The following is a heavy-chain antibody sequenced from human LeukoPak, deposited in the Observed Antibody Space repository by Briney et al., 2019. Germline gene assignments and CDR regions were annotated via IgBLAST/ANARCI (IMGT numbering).Heavy chain of an antibody. D-gene: IGHD2-8*01. J-gene: IGHJ4*02. CDR3: ATLNGPLFEY. CDR1: GFTFSNYW. Sequence: GGSLGLSCAASGFTFSNYWMSWVRQAPGKGLEWVASIHQHGNEKYFVDSVRGRFTISRDNAKNSLYLQMSSLRAEDTAVYYCATLNGPLFEYWGQGTLVTVSS. V-gene: IGHV3-7*01. CDR2: IHQHGNEK.